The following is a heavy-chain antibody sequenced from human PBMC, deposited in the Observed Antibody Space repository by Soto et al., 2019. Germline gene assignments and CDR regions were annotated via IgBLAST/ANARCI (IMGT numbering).Heavy chain of an antibody. V-gene: IGHV1-18*01. CDR3: ASAIWNDVRGYWVDP. CDR1: GYTFTSYG. CDR2: ISAYNGNT. D-gene: IGHD1-1*01. Sequence: ASVKVSCKASGYTFTSYGITWVRQAPGQGLEWMGWISAYNGNTNYAQKLQGRVTMTTDTSTSTAYMELRSLRSDDTAVYYCASAIWNDVRGYWVDPWGQGTLVTVSS. J-gene: IGHJ5*02.